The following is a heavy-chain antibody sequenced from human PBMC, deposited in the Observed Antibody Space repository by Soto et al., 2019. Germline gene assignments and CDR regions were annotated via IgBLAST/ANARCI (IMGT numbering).Heavy chain of an antibody. V-gene: IGHV4-38-2*01. Sequence: QVQLQASGPGLVKPSETLSLTCAVSGYSITSSSFWGWIRQPPGKGLEWIGSIYLGGTTYYDPSLKSRVTISVDTSRNEFSLKLSSVTAADTAVYYCARPRPNFGAVDSWGQGALVTVST. J-gene: IGHJ4*02. D-gene: IGHD3-10*01. CDR1: GYSITSSSF. CDR3: ARPRPNFGAVDS. CDR2: IYLGGTT.